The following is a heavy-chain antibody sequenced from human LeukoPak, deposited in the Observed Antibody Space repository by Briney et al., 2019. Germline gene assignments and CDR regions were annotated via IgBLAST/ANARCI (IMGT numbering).Heavy chain of an antibody. Sequence: WASVTVSCTASGGTFSSYAISWVRQAPGQGLEWMGGIIPIFGTANYAQKFQGRVTITADESTSTAYMELSSLRSEDTAVYYCTRATTTDYYDSSQDYWGQGTLVTVSS. CDR2: IIPIFGTA. D-gene: IGHD3-22*01. CDR1: GGTFSSYA. V-gene: IGHV1-69*13. CDR3: TRATTTDYYDSSQDY. J-gene: IGHJ4*02.